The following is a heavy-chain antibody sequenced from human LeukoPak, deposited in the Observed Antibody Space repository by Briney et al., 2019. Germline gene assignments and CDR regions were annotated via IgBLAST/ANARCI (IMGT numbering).Heavy chain of an antibody. Sequence: SVKVSCKASGGTFSSYAISWVRQAPGQGLEWMGGIIPIFGTANYAQKFQGRVTITADKSTSTAYMELSSLRSEDTAVYYCARGGAGELDLLGARGPRFDSGGQGTLVTVSS. CDR2: IIPIFGTA. CDR3: ARGGAGELDLLGARGPRFDS. V-gene: IGHV1-69*06. D-gene: IGHD1-26*01. CDR1: GGTFSSYA. J-gene: IGHJ4*02.